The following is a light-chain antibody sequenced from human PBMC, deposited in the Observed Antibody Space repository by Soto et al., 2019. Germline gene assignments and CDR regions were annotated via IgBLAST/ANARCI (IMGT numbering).Light chain of an antibody. CDR1: SSNIGNNY. Sequence: QSVLTQPPSVSAAPGQKVTISCSGSSSNIGNNYVSWYQQLPGTAPKLLIYDSNKRPSGIPDRFSGSKSGTSATLDITGLQTGDEADYYCATWDSSLTGEVFGGGTKSPS. J-gene: IGLJ2*01. V-gene: IGLV1-51*01. CDR2: DSN. CDR3: ATWDSSLTGEV.